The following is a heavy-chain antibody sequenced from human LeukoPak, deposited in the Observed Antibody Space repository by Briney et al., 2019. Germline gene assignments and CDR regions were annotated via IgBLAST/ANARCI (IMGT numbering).Heavy chain of an antibody. CDR1: GDSFSSNSAA. CDR3: ARDRVNYDILTGYYLDAFDI. Sequence: SQTLSLTCAISGDSFSSNSAAWNWIRQSPSRGLEWLGRTYYRFKWYNDYAVSVKSRITINPDTSKNQFSLQLNSVTPEDTAVYYCARDRVNYDILTGYYLDAFDIWGQGTMVTVSS. D-gene: IGHD3-9*01. J-gene: IGHJ3*02. CDR2: TYYRFKWYN. V-gene: IGHV6-1*01.